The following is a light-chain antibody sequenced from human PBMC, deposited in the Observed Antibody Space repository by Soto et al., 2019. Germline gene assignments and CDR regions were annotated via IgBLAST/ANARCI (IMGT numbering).Light chain of an antibody. CDR1: SSDVGSYNY. Sequence: QSVLTQPRSVSGSPGQSVTISCTGTSSDVGSYNYVSWYQQHPGKAPKLMIYDVSKRPSGVPDRFSGSKSGNTASLTISGLQAEDEADYYCCSYAGSYTFHVIFGGGTKVTVL. V-gene: IGLV2-11*01. J-gene: IGLJ2*01. CDR3: CSYAGSYTFHVI. CDR2: DVS.